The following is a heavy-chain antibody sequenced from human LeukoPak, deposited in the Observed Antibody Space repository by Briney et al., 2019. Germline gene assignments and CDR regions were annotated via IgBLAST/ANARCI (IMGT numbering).Heavy chain of an antibody. D-gene: IGHD5-18*01. J-gene: IGHJ4*02. CDR3: AGGYSYGMFDY. V-gene: IGHV3-53*01. CDR1: GFTVSSNY. CDR2: IYSGGST. Sequence: SGGSLRLSCAASGFTVSSNYMNWVRQAPGKGLEWVSVIYSGGSTYYADSVKGRFTISRDNSKNTLYLQMNSLRAEDTAVYYCAGGYSYGMFDYWGQGTLVTVSS.